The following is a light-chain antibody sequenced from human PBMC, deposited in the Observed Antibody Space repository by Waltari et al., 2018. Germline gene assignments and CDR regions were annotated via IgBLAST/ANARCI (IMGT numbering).Light chain of an antibody. CDR2: GAS. J-gene: IGKJ4*01. Sequence: EIVLTQSPGTLSLSPGERATLSCRASQTVRTTYLDWYQQQHGQAPTLLIFGASSRATGIPDIVSCSGAGTDFSLTISSLEPEDFAVYYCQQYDISPLTFGGGTKVEIK. V-gene: IGKV3-20*01. CDR3: QQYDISPLT. CDR1: QTVRTTY.